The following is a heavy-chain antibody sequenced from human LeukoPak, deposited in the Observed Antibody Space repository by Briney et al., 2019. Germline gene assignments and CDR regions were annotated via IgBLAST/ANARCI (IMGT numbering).Heavy chain of an antibody. Sequence: SETLSLTCTVSGGSMDSYYWSWIRQPPGKRLEWIGYLYYTGSTNYNPSLKSRVTISFDTSKNLFSLNLSSVTAADTAVYYCARHHEYIWGSSVDYYAMDVWGQGTTVTVSS. CDR2: LYYTGST. CDR3: ARHHEYIWGSSVDYYAMDV. D-gene: IGHD3-16*01. J-gene: IGHJ6*02. CDR1: GGSMDSYY. V-gene: IGHV4-59*08.